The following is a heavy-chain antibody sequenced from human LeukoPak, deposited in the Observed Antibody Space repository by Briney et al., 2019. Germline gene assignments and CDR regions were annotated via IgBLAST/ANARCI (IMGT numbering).Heavy chain of an antibody. V-gene: IGHV4-59*12. CDR3: ARDRSYYSDTGTDY. CDR2: IYYSGST. Sequence: SETLSLTCTVSGGSISSYYWSWIRQPPGKGLEWIGYIYYSGSTNYNPSLKSRVTISVDTSTNQFSLRLHSVTAADTAVYYCARDRSYYSDTGTDYWGQGALVTVSS. J-gene: IGHJ4*02. CDR1: GGSISSYY. D-gene: IGHD3-22*01.